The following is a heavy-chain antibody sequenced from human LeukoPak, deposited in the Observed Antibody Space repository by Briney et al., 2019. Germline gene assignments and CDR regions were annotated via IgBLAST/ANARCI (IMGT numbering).Heavy chain of an antibody. Sequence: GGSLRLSCAASGFTFSSYSMNWVRQAPGKGLEWVSSISSSSRYIYYADSVKGRFTISRDNSKNTLYLQMHSLRPEDTAVYYCAKDSRNLPFDYWGQGTLVTVSS. CDR2: ISSSSRYI. V-gene: IGHV3-21*01. J-gene: IGHJ4*02. CDR3: AKDSRNLPFDY. CDR1: GFTFSSYS. D-gene: IGHD1-14*01.